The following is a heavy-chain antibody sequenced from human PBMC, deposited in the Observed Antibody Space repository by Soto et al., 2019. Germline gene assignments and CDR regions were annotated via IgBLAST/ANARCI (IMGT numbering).Heavy chain of an antibody. CDR3: ARGLIAARRTGSNWFDP. CDR1: GGSFSGYY. D-gene: IGHD6-6*01. V-gene: IGHV4-34*01. J-gene: IGHJ5*02. Sequence: ASETLSLTCAVYGGSFSGYYWSWIRQPPGKGLEWIGEINHSGSTNYNPSLKSRVTISVDTSKNQFSLKLSSVTAADTAVYYCARGLIAARRTGSNWFDPWGQGTLVTVSS. CDR2: INHSGST.